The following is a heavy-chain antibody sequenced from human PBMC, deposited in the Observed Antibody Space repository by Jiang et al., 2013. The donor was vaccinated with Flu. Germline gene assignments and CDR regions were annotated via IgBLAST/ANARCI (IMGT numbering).Heavy chain of an antibody. CDR1: GGSISRGDYY. J-gene: IGHJ6*02. CDR3: ARDLAPQNANGDPLWYYYGMDV. V-gene: IGHV4-30-4*01. Sequence: GSGLVKPSQTLSLTCAVSGGSISRGDYYWSWVRQSPGKGLEFIGYISDSGDTFYNPSLRGRVTISADTSKNQFSLRLGSVAAADTAVHYCARDLAPQNANGDPLWYYYGMDVWGQGTTVTVS. D-gene: IGHD4-17*01. CDR2: ISDSGDT.